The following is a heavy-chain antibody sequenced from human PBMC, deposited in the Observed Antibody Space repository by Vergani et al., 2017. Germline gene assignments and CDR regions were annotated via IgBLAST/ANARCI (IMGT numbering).Heavy chain of an antibody. CDR1: GGSFSGYY. CDR3: ARSSLLDILTGYLAGLESIYAFDI. J-gene: IGHJ3*02. V-gene: IGHV4-34*01. Sequence: QVQLQQWGAGLLKPSETLSLTCAVYGGSFSGYYWGWIRQPPGKGLEWIGSIYYIGSTYYNPSLKSRVTISVDTSKNQFSLKLSSVTAADTAVYYCARSSLLDILTGYLAGLESIYAFDIWGQGTMVTVSS. CDR2: IYYIGST. D-gene: IGHD3-9*01.